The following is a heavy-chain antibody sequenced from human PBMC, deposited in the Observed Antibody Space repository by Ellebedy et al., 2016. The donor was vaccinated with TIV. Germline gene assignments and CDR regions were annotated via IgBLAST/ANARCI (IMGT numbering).Heavy chain of an antibody. CDR3: ARGLVRGVIDGHYGLDV. CDR1: GYTLTELS. CDR2: FDPEDGET. D-gene: IGHD3-10*01. V-gene: IGHV1-24*01. Sequence: ASVKVSCKVSGYTLTELSMHWVRQAPGKGLEWMGGFDPEDGETIYAQKFQGRVTMTEDTSTDTAYMELSSLRSEATAVYYCARGLVRGVIDGHYGLDVWGQGTTVTVSS. J-gene: IGHJ6*02.